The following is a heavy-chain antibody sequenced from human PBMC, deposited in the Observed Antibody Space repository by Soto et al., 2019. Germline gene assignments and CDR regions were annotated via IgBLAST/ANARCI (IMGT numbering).Heavy chain of an antibody. CDR3: ARDHARITLSWGYGMDV. V-gene: IGHV1-3*01. Sequence: QVQLVQSGAEVKKPGASVKVSCKASGYTFTSYAMHWVRQAPGQRLEWMGWINAGNGNTKYSQKFQGRVTITRDTSASTAYMELSSLRSEDTAVYYCARDHARITLSWGYGMDVWGQGTTVTGSS. J-gene: IGHJ6*02. CDR1: GYTFTSYA. CDR2: INAGNGNT. D-gene: IGHD3-3*01.